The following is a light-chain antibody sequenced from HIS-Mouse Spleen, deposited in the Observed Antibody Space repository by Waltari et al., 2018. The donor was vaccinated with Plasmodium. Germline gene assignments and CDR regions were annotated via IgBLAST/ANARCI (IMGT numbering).Light chain of an antibody. CDR3: QSADSSGTYRV. J-gene: IGLJ2*01. V-gene: IGLV3-25*03. CDR1: ALPKQY. Sequence: SYELTQQPSVSVSPGQTARITCSGDALPKQYAYWYQQKPSQAPVLVIYKDSERPSGIPERFSGSSSGTTVTLTISGVQAEDEADYYCQSADSSGTYRVFGGGTKLTVL. CDR2: KDS.